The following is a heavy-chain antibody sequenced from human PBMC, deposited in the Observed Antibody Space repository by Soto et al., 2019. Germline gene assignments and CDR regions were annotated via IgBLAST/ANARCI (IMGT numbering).Heavy chain of an antibody. CDR2: IFESGAT. Sequence: QVQLQESGPGLVKPSGTLSLTCAVSGGSISSSSWWTWVRQSPGKGLEWIGEIFESGATNYNPSLKSRPTMSVDKSKNPSSLNLSSLSAADTAVYFSTTSHAGALNNWGQGTLVTVSP. J-gene: IGHJ4*02. CDR3: TTSHAGALNN. D-gene: IGHD7-27*01. CDR1: GGSISSSSW. V-gene: IGHV4-4*02.